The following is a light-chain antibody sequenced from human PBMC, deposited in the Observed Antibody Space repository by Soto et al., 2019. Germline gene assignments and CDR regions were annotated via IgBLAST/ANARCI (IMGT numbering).Light chain of an antibody. CDR3: CSYAGTYV. Sequence: QSVLTQPASVSGSPGQSITISCTGTSSDVGSYNLVSWYQHHPGKAPKLMIFEVSKRPSGVSNRFSGSKSGNTASLTISGIQAEDEAEYYCCSYAGTYVFGTGTKVTV. V-gene: IGLV2-23*02. J-gene: IGLJ1*01. CDR2: EVS. CDR1: SSDVGSYNL.